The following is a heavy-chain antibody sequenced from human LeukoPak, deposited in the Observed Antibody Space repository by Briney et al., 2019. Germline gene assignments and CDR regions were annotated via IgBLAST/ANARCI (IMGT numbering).Heavy chain of an antibody. V-gene: IGHV3-23*01. CDR1: GFTFSSYA. CDR3: AKDLYGDYEEENYYYYYMDV. D-gene: IGHD4-17*01. CDR2: ISGSGGST. Sequence: GGSLRLSCAASGFTFSSYAMSWVRQAPGKGLEWVSAISGSGGSTYYADSVKGRFTISRDNSKNTLYLQMNSLRAEDTAVYYCAKDLYGDYEEENYYYYYMDVWGKGTTVTISS. J-gene: IGHJ6*03.